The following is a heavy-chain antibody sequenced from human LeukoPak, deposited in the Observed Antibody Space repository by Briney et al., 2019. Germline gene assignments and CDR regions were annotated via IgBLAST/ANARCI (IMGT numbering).Heavy chain of an antibody. J-gene: IGHJ5*02. CDR3: ARDGWFGDYNWFDP. CDR1: GFTFSSYS. D-gene: IGHD3-10*01. V-gene: IGHV3-48*01. CDR2: ISSASNTI. Sequence: PGESLRLSCAASGFTFSSYSMNWVRQAPGKGLEWVSYISSASNTIYYADSVKGRFTISIDNAKNSLYLQMNSLRAEDTAMYYCARDGWFGDYNWFDPWGQGTLVTVSS.